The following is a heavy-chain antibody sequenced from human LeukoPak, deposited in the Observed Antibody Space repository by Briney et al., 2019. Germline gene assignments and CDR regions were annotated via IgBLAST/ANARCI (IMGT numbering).Heavy chain of an antibody. V-gene: IGHV4-34*01. CDR3: ARVLPRSSGWYGDYYYYMDV. J-gene: IGHJ6*03. CDR2: INHSGST. Sequence: PSETLSLTCAVYGGSFSGYYWGWIRQPQGKGLEWIGEINHSGSTNYNPSLKSRVTISVDTSKNQFSLKLSSVTAADTAVYYCARVLPRSSGWYGDYYYYMDVWGTGTTVTVSS. D-gene: IGHD6-19*01. CDR1: GGSFSGYY.